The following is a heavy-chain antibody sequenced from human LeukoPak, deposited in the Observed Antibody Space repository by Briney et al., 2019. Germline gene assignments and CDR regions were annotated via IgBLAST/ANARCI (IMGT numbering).Heavy chain of an antibody. Sequence: AGGSLRLSCATPAFTFTSHWRTSLRQAPGKGPEWVANIKEDGSVTYYVDSVKGRFTISRDNAKKSLYLQMNSLRAEHTAVYYCRRDTPPYLAYDSWGQGTLVTVSS. CDR3: RRDTPPYLAYDS. D-gene: IGHD2-8*01. CDR1: AFTFTSHW. J-gene: IGHJ4*02. CDR2: IKEDGSVT. V-gene: IGHV3-7*04.